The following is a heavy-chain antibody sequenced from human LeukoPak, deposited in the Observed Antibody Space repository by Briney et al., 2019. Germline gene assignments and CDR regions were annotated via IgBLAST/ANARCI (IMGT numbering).Heavy chain of an antibody. D-gene: IGHD2-15*01. CDR1: GFTFSSYW. V-gene: IGHV3-74*01. CDR2: ISTDGSVT. J-gene: IGHJ5*02. Sequence: PGGSLRLSCSDSGFTFSSYWMHWVRQTPGKGLVLVSCISTDGSVTRYADSVKGRFTISRDNTKSTLYLQINSLRAEDTAVYYCATAGGDGSRMGFDPWGQGNLVTVS. CDR3: ATAGGDGSRMGFDP.